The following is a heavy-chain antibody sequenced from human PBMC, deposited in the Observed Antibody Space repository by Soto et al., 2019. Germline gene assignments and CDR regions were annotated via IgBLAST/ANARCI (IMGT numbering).Heavy chain of an antibody. J-gene: IGHJ4*02. CDR3: ARELAAAAY. CDR2: INPLPTSGST. CDR1: GYIFTKYY. Sequence: QVQLVQSGAEVKKPGASVKVSCRASGYIFTKYYIHWVRQAPGQGLEWMAIINPLPTSGSTNYAQELQGSVTVTRDTSTSTVYMELNRLRSDDTAIYYCARELAAAAYWGQGTLVTVSS. V-gene: IGHV1-46*01. D-gene: IGHD6-13*01.